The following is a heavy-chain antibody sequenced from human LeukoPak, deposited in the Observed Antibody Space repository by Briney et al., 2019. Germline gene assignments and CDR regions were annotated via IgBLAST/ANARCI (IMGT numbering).Heavy chain of an antibody. CDR2: ISGYNGNT. V-gene: IGHV1-18*01. J-gene: IGHJ4*02. D-gene: IGHD6-13*01. CDR3: ARDPWQQLVLVY. CDR1: GYTFTTYN. Sequence: ASVKVSCKASGYTFTTYNINWVRQAPGQGLEWMGWISGYNGNTNYAQKFQGRVTMTRDTSTSTVYMELSSLRSEDTAVYYCARDPWQQLVLVYWGQGTLVTVSS.